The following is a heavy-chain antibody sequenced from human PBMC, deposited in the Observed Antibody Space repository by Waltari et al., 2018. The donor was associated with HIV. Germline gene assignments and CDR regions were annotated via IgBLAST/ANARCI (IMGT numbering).Heavy chain of an antibody. CDR1: SLTFSSYG. V-gene: IGHV3-30*18. CDR2: ISYDGSNR. Sequence: QVQLVEYGGGVVQPGRSLSLSCAASSLTFSSYGRPWVRQSPGKGLEWVALISYDGSNRYYADSVKGRFTISRDNSKNTLWLQMSSLRAEDTAVYYCAKGETVYGYYHYFDYWGQGTLVTVSS. CDR3: AKGETVYGYYHYFDY. D-gene: IGHD5-18*01. J-gene: IGHJ4*02.